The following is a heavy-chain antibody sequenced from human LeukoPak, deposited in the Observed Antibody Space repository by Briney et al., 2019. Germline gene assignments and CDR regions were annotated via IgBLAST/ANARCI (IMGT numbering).Heavy chain of an antibody. CDR1: RFDFHNFW. J-gene: IGHJ4*02. Sequence: SGGSLRLSCAASRFDFHNFWMSWVRQAPGKGLEWVANINQDGSAKNYADSVRGRFTISRDNAQNSLYLQMNSLRAEDTGVYYCAVGGGHKSFDNWGQGTLVTVSS. CDR2: INQDGSAK. CDR3: AVGGGHKSFDN. V-gene: IGHV3-7*01. D-gene: IGHD3-16*01.